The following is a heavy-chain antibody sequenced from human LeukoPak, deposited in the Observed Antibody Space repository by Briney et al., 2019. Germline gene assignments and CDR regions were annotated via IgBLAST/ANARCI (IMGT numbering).Heavy chain of an antibody. CDR3: ARVAAPIYDSSGYYDY. CDR1: GYTFTSYY. J-gene: IGHJ4*02. D-gene: IGHD3-22*01. CDR2: INPSGGST. V-gene: IGHV1-46*01. Sequence: ASVKVSCKASGYTFTSYYMHWVRQAPGQGLEWMGIINPSGGSTSYAQKFQGRVTMTRDTSTSTVYMELSSLRSEDTAVYYCARVAAPIYDSSGYYDYWGQGTLVTVSS.